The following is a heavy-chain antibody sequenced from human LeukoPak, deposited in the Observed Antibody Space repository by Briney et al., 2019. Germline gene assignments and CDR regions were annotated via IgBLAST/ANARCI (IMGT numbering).Heavy chain of an antibody. Sequence: LTGGSLRLSCAAFGFTFSSYPMSWVRRAPGKGLEWVSGISGSGGGTFYPESVKGRFIISRDNSKNTLYLQMNSLRAEDTAVYYCAKGSGTRAFDIWGQGTMVTVSS. CDR3: AKGSGTRAFDI. D-gene: IGHD3-10*01. V-gene: IGHV3-23*01. CDR1: GFTFSSYP. J-gene: IGHJ3*02. CDR2: ISGSGGGT.